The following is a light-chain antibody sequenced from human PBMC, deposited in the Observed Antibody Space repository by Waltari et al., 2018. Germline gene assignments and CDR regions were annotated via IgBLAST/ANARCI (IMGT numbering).Light chain of an antibody. CDR2: RAS. J-gene: IGKJ2*03. Sequence: DIQMTQYPSSLSASVGDTVTINCKASQGIGNNLNWYQQKPGKAPKLLIDRASCLQSGIPARFSGSGSGTDFTLTISSLQPDDFANYYCQQGYSYSYSFGQGTKVEIK. CDR1: QGIGNN. V-gene: IGKV1-39*01. CDR3: QQGYSYSYS.